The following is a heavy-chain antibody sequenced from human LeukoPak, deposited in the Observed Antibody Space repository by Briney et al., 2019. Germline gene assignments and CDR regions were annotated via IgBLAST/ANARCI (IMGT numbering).Heavy chain of an antibody. CDR2: ISYDGSNK. Sequence: GGSLRLSCAASGFTFSSYAMSWVRQAPGKGLEWVAVISYDGSNKYYADSVKGRFTISRDNSKNTLYLQMNSLRAEDTAVYYCARDQRAGFGELHDYYYGMDVWGKGTTVTVSS. V-gene: IGHV3-30*04. CDR3: ARDQRAGFGELHDYYYGMDV. D-gene: IGHD3-10*01. J-gene: IGHJ6*04. CDR1: GFTFSSYA.